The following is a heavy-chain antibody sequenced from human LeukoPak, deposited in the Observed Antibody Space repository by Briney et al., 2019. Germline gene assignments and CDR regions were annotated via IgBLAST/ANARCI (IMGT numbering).Heavy chain of an antibody. Sequence: PSETLSLTCTVSGGSISSYYWSWIRQPAGKGLEWIGRIYTSGSTNYNPSLKSRVTMSVDTSNNQFSPKLNSVTAADTAVYYCARESLTVAGTTSPLEYWGQGILVTVSS. CDR2: IYTSGST. J-gene: IGHJ4*02. V-gene: IGHV4-4*07. CDR3: ARESLTVAGTTSPLEY. CDR1: GGSISSYY. D-gene: IGHD6-19*01.